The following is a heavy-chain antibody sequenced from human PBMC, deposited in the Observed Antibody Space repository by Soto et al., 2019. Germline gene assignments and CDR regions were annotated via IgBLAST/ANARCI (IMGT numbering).Heavy chain of an antibody. J-gene: IGHJ4*02. Sequence: EVQLLESGGGLVQPGGSLRLSCAASGFTFSSGAMNWVRQAPGKGLEWVSTISGNGGSTYYADSVKGRFTISRNNSKNTLYLQMNSLRAEDTAVYYCAKEDSSCWYDDYWGQGTLVTVSS. CDR1: GFTFSSGA. V-gene: IGHV3-23*01. CDR3: AKEDSSCWYDDY. D-gene: IGHD6-19*01. CDR2: ISGNGGST.